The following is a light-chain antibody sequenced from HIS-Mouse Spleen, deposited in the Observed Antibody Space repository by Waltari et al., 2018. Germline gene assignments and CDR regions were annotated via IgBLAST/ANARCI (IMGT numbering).Light chain of an antibody. CDR2: AAS. Sequence: AIRMTQSPSSFSASTGDRVTITCRASQGISSYLAWYQQTPGKAPKLLIYAASTLQSGVPSRFSGSGSGTDFTLTISCLQSEDFATYYCQQYYRGLTFGGGTKVEIK. CDR1: QGISSY. CDR3: QQYYRGLT. V-gene: IGKV1-8*01. J-gene: IGKJ4*01.